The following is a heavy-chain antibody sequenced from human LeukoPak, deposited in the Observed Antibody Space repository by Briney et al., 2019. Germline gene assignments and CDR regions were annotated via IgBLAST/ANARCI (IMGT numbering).Heavy chain of an antibody. Sequence: GGSLRLSCAASGFTFSDYYMSWIRQAPGKGLEWVSYISSSSSYTNYADSVKGRFTISRDNAKNSLYLQMNSLRAEDTAVYYCARKYCSGGSCYFDYWGQGTLVTVSS. D-gene: IGHD2-15*01. V-gene: IGHV3-11*06. CDR1: GFTFSDYY. CDR3: ARKYCSGGSCYFDY. J-gene: IGHJ4*02. CDR2: ISSSSSYT.